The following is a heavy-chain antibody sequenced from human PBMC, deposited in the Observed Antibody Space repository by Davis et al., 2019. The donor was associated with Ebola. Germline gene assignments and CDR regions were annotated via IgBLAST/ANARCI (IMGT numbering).Heavy chain of an antibody. D-gene: IGHD5-24*01. J-gene: IGHJ6*04. V-gene: IGHV3-23*01. CDR2: ISGSGGST. Sequence: GESLKISCAASGFTFAIYWMSWVRQAPGKGLEWISAISGSGGSTYYAGSVKGRFTISRDNSRNTLYLQMNSLRAEDTAVYYCAKTNNRWLQLDYYYGMDVWGKGTTVTVSS. CDR3: AKTNNRWLQLDYYYGMDV. CDR1: GFTFAIYW.